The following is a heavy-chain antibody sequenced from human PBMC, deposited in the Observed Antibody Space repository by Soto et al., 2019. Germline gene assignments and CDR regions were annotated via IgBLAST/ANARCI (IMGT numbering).Heavy chain of an antibody. CDR2: IYYSGST. V-gene: IGHV4-39*01. J-gene: IGHJ3*02. Sequence: QLQLQESGPGLVKPSETLSLTCTVSGGSISSSSYYWGWIRQPPGKGLEWIGSIYYSGSTYYNPSLKSRVTISVDTSKNQFSLKLSSVTAADTAVYYCARRGPRGYSGYDTAFDIWGQGTMVTVSS. CDR3: ARRGPRGYSGYDTAFDI. D-gene: IGHD5-12*01. CDR1: GGSISSSSYY.